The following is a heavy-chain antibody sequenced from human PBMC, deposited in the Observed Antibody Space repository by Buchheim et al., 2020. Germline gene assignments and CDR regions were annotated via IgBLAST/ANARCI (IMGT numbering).Heavy chain of an antibody. Sequence: QVQLVQSGAEVKKPGASVKVSCKASGYTFNGYYMHWVRQAPGQGLEWMGRINPNSGGTNYAQKVQGWVTMTRDTSISTASMELSRLRSYDTAVYYCARGDYYGSGSYFDYWGQGAL. CDR1: GYTFNGYY. CDR3: ARGDYYGSGSYFDY. V-gene: IGHV1-2*04. CDR2: INPNSGGT. D-gene: IGHD3-10*01. J-gene: IGHJ4*02.